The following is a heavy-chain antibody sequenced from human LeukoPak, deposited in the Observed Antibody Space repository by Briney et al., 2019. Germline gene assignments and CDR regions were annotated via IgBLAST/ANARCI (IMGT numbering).Heavy chain of an antibody. CDR1: GFTFSSYA. CDR2: IGGTDGRT. D-gene: IGHD3-10*01. CDR3: AKDPNYYGSGSYGADWFDP. Sequence: GGSLRLSCAASGFTFSSYAMNWVRQAPGKGLEWVSVIGGTDGRTNYADSVKGRFTISRDNSKNTLYLEMNSLRAEDTAVYYCAKDPNYYGSGSYGADWFDPWGQGTLVTVSS. V-gene: IGHV3-23*01. J-gene: IGHJ5*02.